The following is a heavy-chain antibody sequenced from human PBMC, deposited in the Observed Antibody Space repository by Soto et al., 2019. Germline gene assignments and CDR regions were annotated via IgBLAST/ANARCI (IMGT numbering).Heavy chain of an antibody. CDR2: IYDRGST. CDR3: ARHGYTSGRTYFDY. V-gene: IGHV4-39*01. CDR1: GGSISSSSYY. J-gene: IGHJ4*02. Sequence: TSETLSLTCTVSGGSISSSSYYWGWIRQPPGKGLEWIGSIYDRGSTYSNPSLKSRLTTSLDTSKNQFSLKLTSVTAADTAVYYCARHGYTSGRTYFDYWGQGTLVTVSS. D-gene: IGHD6-19*01.